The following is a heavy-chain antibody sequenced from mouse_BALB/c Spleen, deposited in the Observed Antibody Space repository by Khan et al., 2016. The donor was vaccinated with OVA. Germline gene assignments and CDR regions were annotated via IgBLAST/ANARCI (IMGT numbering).Heavy chain of an antibody. CDR3: ARQPYYHYGIKDY. V-gene: IGHV2-6-1*01. D-gene: IGHD2-4*01. J-gene: IGHJ4*01. Sequence: QVQLEQSGPGLVAPSQSLSITCTVSGFSFTNYGIHWVRQPPGKGLEWLVVIWSDGSTTYNSALMSRLSISKDNSKSQVFLRMNSLQTDDTAMYYCARQPYYHYGIKDYWGQGTTVTVSS. CDR2: IWSDGST. CDR1: GFSFTNYG.